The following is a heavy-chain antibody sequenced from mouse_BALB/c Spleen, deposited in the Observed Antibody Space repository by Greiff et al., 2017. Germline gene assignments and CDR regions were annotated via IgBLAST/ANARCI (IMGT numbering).Heavy chain of an antibody. D-gene: IGHD1-1*01. CDR3: ARKGDYYGSGDAMDY. Sequence: DVKLVESGGGLVKPGGSLKLSCAASGFTFSDYYMYWVRQTPEKRLEWVATISDGGSYTYYPDSVKGRFTISRDNAKNNLYLQMSSLKSEDTAMYYCARKGDYYGSGDAMDYWGQGTSVTVSS. V-gene: IGHV5-4*02. J-gene: IGHJ4*01. CDR1: GFTFSDYY. CDR2: ISDGGSYT.